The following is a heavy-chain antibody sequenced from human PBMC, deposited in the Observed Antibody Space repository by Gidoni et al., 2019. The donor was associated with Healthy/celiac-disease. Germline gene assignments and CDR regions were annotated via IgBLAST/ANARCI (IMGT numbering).Heavy chain of an antibody. J-gene: IGHJ6*02. V-gene: IGHV1-8*01. Sequence: QVQLVQSGAEVKKPGASVKVSCKASGYTFTSYDINWVRQATGQGLEWMGWMNPNSGNTGYVQKCQGRVTMTRNTSISTAYMELSSLRSEDTAVYYCARIYDILTGMIYYYYGMDVWGQGTTVTVSS. CDR2: MNPNSGNT. CDR3: ARIYDILTGMIYYYYGMDV. CDR1: GYTFTSYD. D-gene: IGHD3-9*01.